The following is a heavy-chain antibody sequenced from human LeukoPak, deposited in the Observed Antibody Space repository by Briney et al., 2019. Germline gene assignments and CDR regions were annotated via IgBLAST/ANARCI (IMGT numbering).Heavy chain of an antibody. CDR1: GYTFTGYY. V-gene: IGHV1-2*02. J-gene: IGHJ4*02. CDR2: INPNSGGT. Sequence: ASVKVSCKASGYTFTGYYMHWVRQAPGQGLEWMGWINPNSGGTNYAQKFQGRVTMTRDTSISTAYMELSRLRSDDTAVYYCARLRLTGYQGFFDYWGQGTLVTVSS. D-gene: IGHD3-9*01. CDR3: ARLRLTGYQGFFDY.